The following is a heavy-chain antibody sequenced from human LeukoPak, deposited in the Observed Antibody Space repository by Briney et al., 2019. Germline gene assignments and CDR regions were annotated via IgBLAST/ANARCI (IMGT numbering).Heavy chain of an antibody. CDR3: APGIQLWGFDY. D-gene: IGHD5-18*01. CDR2: IYYSGST. J-gene: IGHJ4*02. Sequence: SEILSLTCTVSGGSISSYYWSWIRQPPGKGLEWIGYIYYSGSTNYNPSLKSRVTISVDTSKNQFSLKLSSVTAADTAVYYCAPGIQLWGFDYWGQGTLVTVSS. V-gene: IGHV4-59*01. CDR1: GGSISSYY.